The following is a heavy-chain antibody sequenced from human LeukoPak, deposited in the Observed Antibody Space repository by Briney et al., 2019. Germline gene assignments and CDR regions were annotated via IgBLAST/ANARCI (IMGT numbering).Heavy chain of an antibody. V-gene: IGHV1-18*01. CDR3: ARETDYYYYGMDV. J-gene: IGHJ6*02. Sequence: ASVKVSCKASGYTFTNYGISWVRQAPGQGLEWMGWISAYNGNTNYARKFQGRVTMTTDTSTSTVYMELRSLRSDDTAVYYCARETDYYYYGMDVWGQGTTVTVSS. CDR2: ISAYNGNT. CDR1: GYTFTNYG.